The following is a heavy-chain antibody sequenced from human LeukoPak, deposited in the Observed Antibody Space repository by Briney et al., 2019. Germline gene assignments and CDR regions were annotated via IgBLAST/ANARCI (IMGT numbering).Heavy chain of an antibody. V-gene: IGHV3-7*01. CDR2: IKQDGSEK. CDR3: ARGGPQLWLNYFDY. CDR1: GFTFSSYW. Sequence: GGSLRLSCAASGFTFSSYWMSWVRQAPGKGLEWVANIKQDGSEKYYVDSVKGRFTISRDNAKNSLYLQMNNLRAEDTAVCYCARGGPQLWLNYFDYWGQGTLVTVSS. D-gene: IGHD5-18*01. J-gene: IGHJ4*02.